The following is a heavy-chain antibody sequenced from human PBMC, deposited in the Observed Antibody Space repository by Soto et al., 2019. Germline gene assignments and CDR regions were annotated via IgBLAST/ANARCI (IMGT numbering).Heavy chain of an antibody. V-gene: IGHV3-11*06. Sequence: GGSLRLSCAASGFTFSDYYMSWIRQAPGKGLEWVSYISSSSSYTNYADSVKGRFTISRDNAKNSLYLQMNSLRAEDTAVYYCARDLTRYSSSWYEASWYDPWGQGTLVTVSS. J-gene: IGHJ5*02. D-gene: IGHD6-13*01. CDR3: ARDLTRYSSSWYEASWYDP. CDR2: ISSSSSYT. CDR1: GFTFSDYY.